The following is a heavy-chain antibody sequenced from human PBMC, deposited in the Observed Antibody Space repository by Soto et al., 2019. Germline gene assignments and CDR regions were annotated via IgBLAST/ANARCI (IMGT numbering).Heavy chain of an antibody. CDR2: IYYSGST. CDR3: ARDCSEGGCSRYYYGMDV. D-gene: IGHD2-15*01. Sequence: PSETLSLTCTVSGGSISSYYWSWIRQPPGKGLEWIGYIYYSGSTNYNPSLKSRVTISVDTSKNQFSLKLSSVTAADTAVYYCARDCSEGGCSRYYYGMDVWGQGTTVTVSS. J-gene: IGHJ6*02. CDR1: GGSISSYY. V-gene: IGHV4-59*01.